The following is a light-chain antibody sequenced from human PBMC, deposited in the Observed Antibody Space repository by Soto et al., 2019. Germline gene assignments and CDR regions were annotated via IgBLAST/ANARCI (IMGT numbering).Light chain of an antibody. V-gene: IGKV1-39*01. CDR2: GGA. CDR3: QQSYTIPYI. CDR1: QSISSH. Sequence: DIQMTQSPSSLSASVGDRVTITCRSSQSISSHLNWYQQKPGKAPKLLIYGGASLESGVPSRFSGSGSGTDSTLTISSLQPDDFATYYWQQSYTIPYIFGQGTKLEIK. J-gene: IGKJ2*01.